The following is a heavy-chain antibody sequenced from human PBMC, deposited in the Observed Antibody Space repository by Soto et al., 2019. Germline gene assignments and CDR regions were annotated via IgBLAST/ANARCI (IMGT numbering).Heavy chain of an antibody. CDR1: GFTFSSYA. CDR2: ISGSGGST. J-gene: IGHJ4*02. CDR3: AKTYYDILTGFDY. D-gene: IGHD3-9*01. V-gene: IGHV3-23*01. Sequence: GGSLRLSCAASGFTFSSYAMSWVRQAPGKGLEWVSAISGSGGSTYYADSVKGRFTISRDNSKNTLYLQMNSLRAEDTAIYYCAKTYYDILTGFDYWGQGTLVTVSS.